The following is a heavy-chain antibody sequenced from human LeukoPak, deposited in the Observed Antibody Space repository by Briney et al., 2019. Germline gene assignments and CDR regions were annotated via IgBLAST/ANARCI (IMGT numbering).Heavy chain of an antibody. CDR2: ITGSGDYT. Sequence: GGSLRLSCAASGFTFSIYAMTWVRQAPGKGLEWVSAITGSGDYTYYTDSVEGRVTISRDNSKNTVYLQMNSLKVEDTAVYYCAKDRRGVFDFWGQGTLVTVSS. CDR1: GFTFSIYA. V-gene: IGHV3-23*01. CDR3: AKDRRGVFDF. D-gene: IGHD3-10*01. J-gene: IGHJ4*02.